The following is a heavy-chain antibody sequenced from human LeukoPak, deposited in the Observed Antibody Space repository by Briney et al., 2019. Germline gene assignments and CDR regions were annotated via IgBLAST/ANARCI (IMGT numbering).Heavy chain of an antibody. CDR1: GGSISSYY. D-gene: IGHD3-22*01. Sequence: SETLSLACTVSGGSISSYYWSWIRQPPGKGLERIGYIYYSGSTNYNPSLKSRVTISVDTSKNQFSLKLSSVTAADTAVYYCARVNFVSCGHFFDYWGQGTLVTVSS. CDR3: ARVNFVSCGHFFDY. J-gene: IGHJ4*02. V-gene: IGHV4-59*01. CDR2: IYYSGST.